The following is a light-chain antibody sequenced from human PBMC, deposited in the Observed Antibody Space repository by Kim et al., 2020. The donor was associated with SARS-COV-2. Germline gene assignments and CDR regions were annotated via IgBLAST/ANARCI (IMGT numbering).Light chain of an antibody. J-gene: IGLJ2*01. CDR1: VLAKKY. V-gene: IGLV3-27*01. CDR3: YSAADNSRV. CDR2: KDS. Sequence: SVSPGQTARITCSGGVLAKKYARWFQQEPGQAPVLVIFKDSERPSGVPERFSGSSSGTTVTLTISGAQVEDEADYYCYSAADNSRVFGGGTQLTVL.